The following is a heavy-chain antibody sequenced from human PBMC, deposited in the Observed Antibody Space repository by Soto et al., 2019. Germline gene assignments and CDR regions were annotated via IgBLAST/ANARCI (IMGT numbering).Heavy chain of an antibody. CDR2: IYYSGGT. V-gene: IGHV4-31*03. CDR3: AKGVRGVPNWFDP. D-gene: IGHD3-10*01. J-gene: IGHJ5*02. Sequence: QVQLQESGPGLVRPSQTLSLSCTVSGGSIGNSANPWSWTRQHPGEGLEWIGYIYYSGGTYYSPSLKGRVTMSIDASKNQFSLKLSSVTAADTAVYYCAKGVRGVPNWFDPWGQGTLVTVSS. CDR1: GGSIGNSANP.